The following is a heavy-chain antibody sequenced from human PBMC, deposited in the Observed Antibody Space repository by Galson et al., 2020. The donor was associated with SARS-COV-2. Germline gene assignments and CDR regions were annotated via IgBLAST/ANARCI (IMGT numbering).Heavy chain of an antibody. CDR1: GFTFSRFN. Sequence: GGSLRLSCAASGFTFSRFNMHWVRQAPGTGLEWLTLIWMDGSKIYYADSVKGRFTISRDNSKNTLYLQMNSLRGEDTAVYYCARENWGSSDYWGQGTLVTVSS. D-gene: IGHD7-27*01. J-gene: IGHJ4*02. CDR2: IWMDGSKI. V-gene: IGHV3-33*01. CDR3: ARENWGSSDY.